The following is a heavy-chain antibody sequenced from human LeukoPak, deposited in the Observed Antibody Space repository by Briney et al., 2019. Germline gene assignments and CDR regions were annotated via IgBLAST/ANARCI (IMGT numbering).Heavy chain of an antibody. CDR2: IYYSGST. Sequence: SETLSLTCTVSGGSISSYYWSWIRQPPGKGLERIGHIYYSGSTNYHPSLKSRVTISVDTSKDQFSLKLSSVTAADTAVYYCARAWYCSSTSCLDFDYWGQGTLVTVSS. D-gene: IGHD2-2*01. J-gene: IGHJ4*02. CDR1: GGSISSYY. CDR3: ARAWYCSSTSCLDFDY. V-gene: IGHV4-59*01.